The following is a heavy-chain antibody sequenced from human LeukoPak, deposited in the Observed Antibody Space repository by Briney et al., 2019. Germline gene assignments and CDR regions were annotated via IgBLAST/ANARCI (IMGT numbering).Heavy chain of an antibody. V-gene: IGHV3-66*01. J-gene: IGHJ4*02. CDR3: ARDLVGSSGWWDFDY. CDR2: IYRGGST. D-gene: IGHD6-19*01. Sequence: PGGSLRISCAASGFTVSSNYLTWVRQAPGKGLEWVSVIYRGGSTYCADSVKGRFTISRDNSKNTLYLQMNSLRAEDTAVYYCARDLVGSSGWWDFDYWGQGTLVTVSS. CDR1: GFTVSSNY.